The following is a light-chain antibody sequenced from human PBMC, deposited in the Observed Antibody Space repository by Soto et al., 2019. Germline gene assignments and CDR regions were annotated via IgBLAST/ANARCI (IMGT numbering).Light chain of an antibody. V-gene: IGLV2-14*01. CDR2: DVS. CDR1: SSDVGGYNY. Sequence: QSVLTQPASVSGSPGQSITISCTGTSSDVGGYNYVSWYQQHPGKAPKLMIYDVSNRPSGVSNHFSGSKFGNTASLTISGLHAEDEADYYCSSYISSSSYVFGTGTKLTVL. CDR3: SSYISSSSYV. J-gene: IGLJ1*01.